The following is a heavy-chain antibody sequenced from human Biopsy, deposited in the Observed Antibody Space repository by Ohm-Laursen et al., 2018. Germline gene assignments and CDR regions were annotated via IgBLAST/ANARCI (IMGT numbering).Heavy chain of an antibody. CDR3: GNEVHGRDY. V-gene: IGHV4-34*08. CDR1: GKTFSDYQ. D-gene: IGHD2-15*01. J-gene: IGHJ4*02. CDR2: INQAGAT. Sequence: GTLSLTCPVFGKTFSDYQWSWIRQPPGKGLEWIGQINQAGATNYNPSLKSRVSISADASKYEFSLRLTSVTAADTAVYLCGNEVHGRDYWGLGAQVTVSS.